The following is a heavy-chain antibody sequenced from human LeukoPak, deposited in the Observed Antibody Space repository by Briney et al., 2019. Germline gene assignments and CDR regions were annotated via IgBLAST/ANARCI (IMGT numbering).Heavy chain of an antibody. CDR1: GGSISSYY. V-gene: IGHV4-59*08. CDR3: ARGGWYVGY. D-gene: IGHD6-19*01. J-gene: IGHJ4*02. CDR2: IYYSGST. Sequence: SETLSLTCTVSGGSISSYYWSWIRQPPGKGLEWIGYIYYSGSTNYNPSLKSRVAISVDTSKNQFSLKLSSVTAADTAVYFCARGGWYVGYWGQGTLVTVSS.